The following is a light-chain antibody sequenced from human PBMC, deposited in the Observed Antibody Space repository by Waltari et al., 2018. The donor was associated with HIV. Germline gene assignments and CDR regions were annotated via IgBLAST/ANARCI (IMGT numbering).Light chain of an antibody. CDR2: GAS. CDR1: RSVSSSH. Sequence: VLTQSPVTLSLSPGESAAISCRASRSVSSSHLAWYQQKPGQAPRLLLYGASTRATGIPDRFSGSGSGTEFTLTVSRLEPEDFAVYYCQQYDSSPPGTFGQGTKVEIK. CDR3: QQYDSSPPGT. V-gene: IGKV3-20*01. J-gene: IGKJ1*01.